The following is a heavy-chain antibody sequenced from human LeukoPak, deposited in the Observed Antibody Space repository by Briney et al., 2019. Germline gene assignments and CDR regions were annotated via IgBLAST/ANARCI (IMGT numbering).Heavy chain of an antibody. Sequence: SGGSLRLSCAASGFTFGSFSMNWVRQAPGKGLECISYISSSSSTIYYADSVRGRFTISRDNAKNSLYLQMNSLRAEDTAVYYCARGLFGVVIHNWFDPWGQGTLVTVSS. CDR2: ISSSSSTI. V-gene: IGHV3-48*01. CDR3: ARGLFGVVIHNWFDP. D-gene: IGHD3-3*01. CDR1: GFTFGSFS. J-gene: IGHJ5*02.